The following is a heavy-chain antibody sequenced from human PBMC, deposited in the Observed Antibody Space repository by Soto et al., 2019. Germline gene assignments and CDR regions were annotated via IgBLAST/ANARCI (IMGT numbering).Heavy chain of an antibody. J-gene: IGHJ5*02. CDR3: ARDTHSAGGWFDT. V-gene: IGHV1-69*17. D-gene: IGHD2-15*01. CDR2: ITPLFGIP. Sequence: QVQLVQSGAEVKKPGSSVKVSCKDSGGTSRSLSITWVRQAPGQGLEWMGGITPLFGIPNYPQKFQGILTITADKSTGTAYLELRSLRSGDTAVYYCARDTHSAGGWFDTWGRGTLVTVAS. CDR1: GGTSRSLS.